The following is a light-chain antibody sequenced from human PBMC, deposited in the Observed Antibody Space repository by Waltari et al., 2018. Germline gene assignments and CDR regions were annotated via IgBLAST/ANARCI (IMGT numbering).Light chain of an antibody. Sequence: QSALTQPASVSGSLGQSITISCSGTSSDIGGYSYVSWYRQSPGKVPTRIIDDINKRPSEVSDRVSGARSGNTATLTISGLQAEDEAHYFCSSHSSRITLIFGGGTKLTVL. J-gene: IGLJ2*01. CDR2: DIN. CDR3: SSHSSRITLI. V-gene: IGLV2-14*03. CDR1: SSDIGGYSY.